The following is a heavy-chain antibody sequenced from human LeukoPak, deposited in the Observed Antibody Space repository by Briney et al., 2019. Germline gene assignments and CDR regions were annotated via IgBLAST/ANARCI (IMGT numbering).Heavy chain of an antibody. V-gene: IGHV4-59*08. CDR3: ARHSLRGDDAFDI. CDR1: GGSISSYY. D-gene: IGHD3-10*01. CDR2: IYYNGST. Sequence: SETLSLTCTVSGGSISSYYWSWIRQPPGKGLEWIGYIYYNGSTNYNPPLKSRVTISVDTSKNQFSLKLSSVTAADTAVYYCARHSLRGDDAFDIWGQGTMVTVSS. J-gene: IGHJ3*02.